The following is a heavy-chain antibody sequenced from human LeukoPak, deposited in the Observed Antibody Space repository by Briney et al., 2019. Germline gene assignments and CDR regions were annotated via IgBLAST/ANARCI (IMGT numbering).Heavy chain of an antibody. J-gene: IGHJ4*02. CDR3: AKGTITFGGACYFDY. Sequence: GRSLRLSCAASGFTFSSYGMHWVRQAPGKGLEWVAVIWYDGSNKYYADSVKGRFTISRGNSKNTLYLQMNSLRAEDTAVYYCAKGTITFGGACYFDYWGQGTLVTVSS. CDR2: IWYDGSNK. V-gene: IGHV3-33*06. CDR1: GFTFSSYG. D-gene: IGHD3-16*01.